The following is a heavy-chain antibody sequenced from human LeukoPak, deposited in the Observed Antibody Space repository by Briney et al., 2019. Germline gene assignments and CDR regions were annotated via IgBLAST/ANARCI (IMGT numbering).Heavy chain of an antibody. J-gene: IGHJ4*02. CDR3: ARGEQEMATMSIDY. D-gene: IGHD5-24*01. V-gene: IGHV3-48*01. Sequence: GGSLRLSCAASGFVFSDYSMNWVRQAPGKGLEWISHINSRSSTIYYADSVKGRFTIFRDNAKNSLYLQMDGLRAEDTAVYYYARGEQEMATMSIDYWGQGTLVTVSS. CDR2: INSRSSTI. CDR1: GFVFSDYS.